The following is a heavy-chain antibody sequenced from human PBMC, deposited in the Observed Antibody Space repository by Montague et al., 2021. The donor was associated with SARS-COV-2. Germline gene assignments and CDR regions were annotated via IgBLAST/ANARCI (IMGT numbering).Heavy chain of an antibody. CDR3: AKRRGSGSYYNYGMDV. J-gene: IGHJ6*02. D-gene: IGHD3-10*01. CDR1: GFTFSTFG. CDR2: ISYDGSNE. V-gene: IGHV3-30*18. Sequence: SLRLSCAASGFTFSTFGMHWVRQAPGKGLEWVAIISYDGSNEYYADSVKGRFTISRDNSKNTLYLQMNSLRAEDTAVYYCAKRRGSGSYYNYGMDVWGQGTTVTVSS.